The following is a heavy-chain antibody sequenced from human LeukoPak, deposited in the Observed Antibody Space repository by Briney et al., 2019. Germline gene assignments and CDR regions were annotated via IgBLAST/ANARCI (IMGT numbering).Heavy chain of an antibody. CDR2: TYYRSKWYN. J-gene: IGHJ4*02. CDR3: ARRVGYCNSNGCPPFDY. Sequence: SQTLSLTCAISGDSVSSDSAAWNWIRQSPSRGLEWLGRTYYRSKWYNDYAVSVKSRITINPDTSKNQFSLKLTSVTAADTAVYYCARRVGYCNSNGCPPFDYWGQGTLVTVSS. D-gene: IGHD2/OR15-2a*01. V-gene: IGHV6-1*01. CDR1: GDSVSSDSAA.